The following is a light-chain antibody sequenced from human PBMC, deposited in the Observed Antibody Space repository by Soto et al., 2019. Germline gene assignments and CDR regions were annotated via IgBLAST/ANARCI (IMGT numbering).Light chain of an antibody. Sequence: QSVLTQPASVSGSPGQSITISCTGTSSDGGGYNYVSWYQQHPGKAPKLMIYEVSNRPSGVSNRFSGSKSGNTASLTISGLQAEDEADYYCSSYTSSSTQVFGTGTKVTVL. CDR3: SSYTSSSTQV. V-gene: IGLV2-14*01. CDR2: EVS. J-gene: IGLJ1*01. CDR1: SSDGGGYNY.